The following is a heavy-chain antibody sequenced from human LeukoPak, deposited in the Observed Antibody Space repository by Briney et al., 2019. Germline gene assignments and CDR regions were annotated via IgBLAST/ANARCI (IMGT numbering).Heavy chain of an antibody. CDR2: INHNGNVN. V-gene: IGHV3-7*03. CDR3: ARGGGLDV. CDR1: GFTFSSYW. Sequence: GGSLRLSCAASGFTFSSYWMNWARQAPGKGLEWVASINHNGNVNYYVDSVKGRFTISGDNAKNSLYLQMSNLRAEDTAVYFCARGGGLDVWGQGATVTVSS. D-gene: IGHD3-16*01. J-gene: IGHJ6*02.